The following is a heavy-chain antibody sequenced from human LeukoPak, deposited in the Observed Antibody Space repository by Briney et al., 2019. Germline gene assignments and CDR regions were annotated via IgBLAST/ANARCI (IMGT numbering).Heavy chain of an antibody. V-gene: IGHV1-69*04. Sequence: ASVKVSCKASGGTFSTYAISWVRQAPGQGLEWMGRIIPALDIANYAQEFQGRVTITADESTTTAFMELSSMKTEDTAVYYCTRLVGANDWGQGTLVTVSS. J-gene: IGHJ4*02. CDR1: GGTFSTYA. CDR2: IIPALDIA. CDR3: TRLVGAND. D-gene: IGHD1-26*01.